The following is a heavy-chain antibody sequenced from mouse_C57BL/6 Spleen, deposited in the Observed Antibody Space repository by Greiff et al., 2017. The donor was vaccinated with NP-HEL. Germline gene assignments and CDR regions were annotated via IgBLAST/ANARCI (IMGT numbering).Heavy chain of an antibody. CDR1: GYTFTSYG. V-gene: IGHV1-81*01. D-gene: IGHD2-2*01. CDR3: ASPCYYGYDGYAMDY. CDR2: IYPRSGNT. Sequence: VQLQESGAELARPGASVKLSCKASGYTFTSYGIRWVKQRPGQGLEWIGEIYPRSGNTYYNEKFKGKATLTADKSSSTAYMELRSLTSEDSAVYFCASPCYYGYDGYAMDYWGQGTSVTVSS. J-gene: IGHJ4*01.